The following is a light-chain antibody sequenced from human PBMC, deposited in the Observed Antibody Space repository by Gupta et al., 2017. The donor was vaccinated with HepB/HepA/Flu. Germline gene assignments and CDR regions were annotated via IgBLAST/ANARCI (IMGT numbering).Light chain of an antibody. CDR2: EVS. Sequence: QSALTHPPSMSGSPGQSVTISCTGTSSDVGSYNRVSWYQQTPGTAPKLMIYEVSNRPSGVPDLFSGSKSGNTASLTISVLQAEDEAYYYFSSYTSSSSLVLGGGTKLTVL. J-gene: IGLJ2*01. CDR3: SSYTSSSSLV. CDR1: SSDVGSYNR. V-gene: IGLV2-18*02.